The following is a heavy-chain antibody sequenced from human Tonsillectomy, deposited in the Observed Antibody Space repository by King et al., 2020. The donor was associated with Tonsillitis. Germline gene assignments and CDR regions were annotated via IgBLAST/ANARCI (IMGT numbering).Heavy chain of an antibody. Sequence: VQLVESGGGLVKPGGSLRLSCAASGFTFSNAWMSWVRQAPGKGLEWVGRIKSRADGGTTDYAAPVRGRLTISRDESKNTLYMQMNSLRTEDTAMYYFTXALXAYVIEXWGXGTLVTVSS. J-gene: IGHJ5*02. V-gene: IGHV3-15*01. CDR3: TXALXAYVIEX. CDR2: IKSRADGGTT. D-gene: IGHD3-10*02. CDR1: GFTFSNAW.